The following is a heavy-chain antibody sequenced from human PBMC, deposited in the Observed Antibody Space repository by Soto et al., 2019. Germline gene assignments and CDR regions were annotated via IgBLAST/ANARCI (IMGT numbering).Heavy chain of an antibody. D-gene: IGHD3-3*01. CDR1: GGSISSYY. J-gene: IGHJ4*02. CDR3: ARHMRTYYGEMENFDY. CDR2: IYYRGNT. Sequence: QVHLQESGPGLVKPSETLSLTCSVSGGSISSYYWSWIRQPPGRGLEWIGNIYYRGNTNYNPSLKSRVTISVDTSRNKFSLELSSVTAADTAVYYCARHMRTYYGEMENFDYWGQGTLVTVSS. V-gene: IGHV4-59*08.